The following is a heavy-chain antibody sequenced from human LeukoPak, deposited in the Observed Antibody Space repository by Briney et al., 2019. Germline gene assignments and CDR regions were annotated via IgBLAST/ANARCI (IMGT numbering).Heavy chain of an antibody. CDR2: FDPEDGET. CDR3: ATRISSTIAARSELDY. V-gene: IGHV1-24*01. J-gene: IGHJ4*01. Sequence: GASVKVSCKVSGYTLTELSMHWVRQAPGKGLEWMGGFDPEDGETIYAQKFQGRVTMTEDTSTDTAYMELSSLRSEDTAVYYCATRISSTIAARSELDYWGHGTLVTVSS. D-gene: IGHD6-6*01. CDR1: GYTLTELS.